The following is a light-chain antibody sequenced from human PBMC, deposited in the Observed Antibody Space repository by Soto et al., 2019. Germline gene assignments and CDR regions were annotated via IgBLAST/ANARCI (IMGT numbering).Light chain of an antibody. CDR2: DAS. V-gene: IGKV1-5*01. CDR3: QPPRT. J-gene: IGKJ1*01. Sequence: DIQMTQSPSSLSASVGDRVAITCRASQNISKWVAWYQHKIGGSPKLLIYDASTLGSGVPSRFSGSGSGTQFTLTINSLQPGDFATYYCQPPRTFGQGTKV. CDR1: QNISKW.